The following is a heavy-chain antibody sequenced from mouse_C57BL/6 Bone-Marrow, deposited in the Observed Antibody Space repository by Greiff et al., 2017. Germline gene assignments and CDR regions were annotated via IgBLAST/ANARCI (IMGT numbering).Heavy chain of an antibody. Sequence: EVQLVESGGDLVKPGGSLKLSCAASGFTFSSYGMSWVRQTPDKRLEWVATISTGGSYTYYPDSVKGRFTISRDNAKNTLYLQRSSLKSEDAAKXCGSRQGYGSEARDYWGQGTSVTVSS. D-gene: IGHD1-1*01. CDR3: SRQGYGSEARDY. J-gene: IGHJ4*01. CDR1: GFTFSSYG. CDR2: ISTGGSYT. V-gene: IGHV5-6*01.